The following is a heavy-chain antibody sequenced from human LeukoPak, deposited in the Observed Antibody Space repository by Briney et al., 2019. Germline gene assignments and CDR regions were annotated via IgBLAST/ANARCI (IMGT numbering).Heavy chain of an antibody. J-gene: IGHJ4*02. D-gene: IGHD3-10*01. CDR2: INQDGSED. Sequence: PGGSLRLSCAASGFTFRTHWMSWVRQAPGKGMEWVANINQDGSEDAYVDSVKGRFTISRDNARNSLYLRMNSLRAEDTAVYYCATFDYFGSGGLFDCWGQGTLVTVSS. CDR1: GFTFRTHW. CDR3: ATFDYFGSGGLFDC. V-gene: IGHV3-7*01.